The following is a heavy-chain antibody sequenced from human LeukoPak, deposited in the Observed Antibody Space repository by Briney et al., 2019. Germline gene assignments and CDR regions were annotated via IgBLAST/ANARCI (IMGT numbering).Heavy chain of an antibody. J-gene: IGHJ4*02. CDR1: GGSISSGSYY. CDR2: IYTSGST. D-gene: IGHD3-22*01. V-gene: IGHV4-61*02. Sequence: SETLSLTCTVSGGSISSGSYYWSWIRQPAGKGLEWIGRIYTSGSTNYNPSLKSRVTISVDTSKNQFSLKLSSVTAADTAVYYCAREITYYYDSSGYYYYFDYWGRGTLVTVSS. CDR3: AREITYYYDSSGYYYYFDY.